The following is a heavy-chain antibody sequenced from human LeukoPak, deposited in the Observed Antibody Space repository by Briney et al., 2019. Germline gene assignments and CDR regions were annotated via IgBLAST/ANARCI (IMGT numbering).Heavy chain of an antibody. D-gene: IGHD2-21*01. J-gene: IGHJ5*02. CDR2: ISSSSSTI. CDR3: VRSYHPGGWFDP. CDR1: GFTFSSYS. Sequence: GGSLRLSCAASGFTFSSYSMNWVRQAPGKGLEWVSYISSSSSTIYYADSVKGRFTISRDNAKNSLYLQMNSLTAEDTAVHYCVRSYHPGGWFDPWGQGTLVTVSS. V-gene: IGHV3-48*01.